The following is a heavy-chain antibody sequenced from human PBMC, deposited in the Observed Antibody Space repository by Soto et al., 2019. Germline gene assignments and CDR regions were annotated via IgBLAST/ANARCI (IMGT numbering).Heavy chain of an antibody. Sequence: SETLSLTCTVSGGSISSYYLTWIRQPPGKGLEWIGYIYYSGSTNYNPSLKSRVTISEDTSKNQFSLKLSSVTAADSAVYYCARGGYSSSWYLTYFDPWGQGTLVTVSS. CDR2: IYYSGST. J-gene: IGHJ5*02. CDR1: GGSISSYY. D-gene: IGHD6-13*01. CDR3: ARGGYSSSWYLTYFDP. V-gene: IGHV4-59*01.